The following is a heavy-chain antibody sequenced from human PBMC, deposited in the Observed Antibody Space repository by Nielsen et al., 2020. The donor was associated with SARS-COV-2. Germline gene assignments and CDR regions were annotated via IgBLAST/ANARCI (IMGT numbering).Heavy chain of an antibody. D-gene: IGHD3-9*01. CDR3: AKGEQGAPYYDILTGYSNYFDY. V-gene: IGHV3-23*01. CDR2: ISGSGGST. Sequence: VRQAPGKGLEWVSAISGSGGSTYYADSVKGRFIISRDNSKNTLYLQMNSLRAEDTAVYYCAKGEQGAPYYDILTGYSNYFDYWGQGTLVTVSS. J-gene: IGHJ4*02.